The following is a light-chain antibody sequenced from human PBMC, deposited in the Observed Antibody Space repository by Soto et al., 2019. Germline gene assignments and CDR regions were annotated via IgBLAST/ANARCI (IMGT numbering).Light chain of an antibody. CDR1: SSDVGAYDY. CDR3: SSYTSSSTRV. J-gene: IGLJ1*01. V-gene: IGLV2-14*03. Sequence: QSALTQPAYVSGSPGQSITISCTGTSSDVGAYDYVSWYQQHPDKAPKLMIYEVSNRPSGVSNRFSGSKSVNTATLTISGLQADDEADYYCSSYTSSSTRVFGTGTKVTVL. CDR2: EVS.